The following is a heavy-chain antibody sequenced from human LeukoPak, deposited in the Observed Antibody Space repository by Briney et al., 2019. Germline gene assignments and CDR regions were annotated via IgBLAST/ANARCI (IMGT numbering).Heavy chain of an antibody. V-gene: IGHV3-7*04. J-gene: IGHJ5*02. CDR1: GFTFSSYW. CDR3: ARDAYYYDSSGYSGFDP. D-gene: IGHD3-22*01. CDR2: IKQDGSEK. Sequence: PGGSLRLSCAASGFTFSSYWMSWVRQAPGKGLEWVANIKQDGSEKYYVDSVKGRFTISRDNAKNSLYLQMNSLRAVDTAVYYCARDAYYYDSSGYSGFDPWGQGTLVTVSS.